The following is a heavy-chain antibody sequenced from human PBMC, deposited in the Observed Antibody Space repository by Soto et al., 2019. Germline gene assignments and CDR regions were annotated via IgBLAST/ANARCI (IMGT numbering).Heavy chain of an antibody. CDR1: GFTFTNYW. V-gene: IGHV3-7*03. Sequence: EVQLVESGGGLVQPGGSLRLSCAASGFTFTNYWMTWVRLAPGRGLEWVANIKKDGSEKHYVDSVKGRFTISRDNAKNSLYLQINSLRAEDTAVYYCAREIWGPEYWGQGTRVTVSS. CDR2: IKKDGSEK. D-gene: IGHD7-27*01. J-gene: IGHJ4*02. CDR3: AREIWGPEY.